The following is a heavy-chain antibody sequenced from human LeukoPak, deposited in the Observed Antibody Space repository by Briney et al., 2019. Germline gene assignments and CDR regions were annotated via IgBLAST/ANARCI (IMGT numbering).Heavy chain of an antibody. J-gene: IGHJ4*02. Sequence: PSETLSLTCAVYGGSFSGYYWSWIRQPPGKGLEWIGEINHSGSTNYNPSPKSRVTISVDTSKNQFSLKLSSVTAADTAVYYCARGQTVTLSFDYWGQGTLVTVSS. CDR2: INHSGST. V-gene: IGHV4-34*01. CDR3: ARGQTVTLSFDY. CDR1: GGSFSGYY. D-gene: IGHD4-11*01.